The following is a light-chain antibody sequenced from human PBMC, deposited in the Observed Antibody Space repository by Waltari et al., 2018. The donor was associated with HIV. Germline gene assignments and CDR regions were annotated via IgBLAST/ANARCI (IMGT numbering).Light chain of an antibody. CDR3: QQYGSSLWT. CDR2: GAS. J-gene: IGKJ1*01. CDR1: QTVNSHY. V-gene: IGKV3-20*01. Sequence: EIVLTQSPGTLSLSPGERAALSCRASQTVNSHYLAWYQQKPGRAPRLLISGASNRVPCIPDRFSVSVAGTDFSLIISRLEPEDFAVYYCQQYGSSLWTFGRGTKVEMK.